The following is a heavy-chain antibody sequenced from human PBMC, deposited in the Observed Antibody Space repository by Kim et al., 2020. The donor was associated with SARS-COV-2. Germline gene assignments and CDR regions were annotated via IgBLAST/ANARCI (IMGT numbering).Heavy chain of an antibody. D-gene: IGHD2-2*01. CDR3: ATVVLGLGSTSELDY. CDR2: IWYDGSNK. J-gene: IGHJ4*01. Sequence: GGSLRLSCAASGFTFSSYGMHWVRQAPGKGLEWVAVIWYDGSNKYYADSVKGRFTISRDNSKNTLYLQMNSLRAEDTAVYYCATVVLGLGSTSELDYWGQGTLVTVSS. V-gene: IGHV3-33*01. CDR1: GFTFSSYG.